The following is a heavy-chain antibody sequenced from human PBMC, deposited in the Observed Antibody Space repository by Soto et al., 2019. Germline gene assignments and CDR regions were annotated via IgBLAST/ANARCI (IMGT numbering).Heavy chain of an antibody. CDR1: GFTFSSYA. CDR2: ISGSGGST. D-gene: IGHD2-15*01. J-gene: IGHJ6*02. Sequence: GGSLRLSCAASGFTFSSYAMSWVRQAPGKGLEWVSAISGSGGSTYYADSVKGRFTISRDNSKNTLYLQMNSLRAEDTAVYYCVNPFPVVVAATEGDYYYGMDVWGQGTTVTVSS. CDR3: VNPFPVVVAATEGDYYYGMDV. V-gene: IGHV3-23*01.